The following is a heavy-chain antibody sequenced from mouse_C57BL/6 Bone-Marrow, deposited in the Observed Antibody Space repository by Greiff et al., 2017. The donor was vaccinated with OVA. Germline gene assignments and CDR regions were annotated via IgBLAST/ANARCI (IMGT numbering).Heavy chain of an antibody. Sequence: EVQLVESGGGLVKPGGSLKLSCAASGFTFSDYGMHWVRQAPEKGLEWVAYISSGSSTIYYADTVKGRFTISRDNAKNTLFLQMTSLRSEDTAMYYCASPIYYYGSSYVGGAMDYWGQGTSVTVSS. D-gene: IGHD1-1*01. CDR1: GFTFSDYG. J-gene: IGHJ4*01. CDR2: ISSGSSTI. CDR3: ASPIYYYGSSYVGGAMDY. V-gene: IGHV5-17*01.